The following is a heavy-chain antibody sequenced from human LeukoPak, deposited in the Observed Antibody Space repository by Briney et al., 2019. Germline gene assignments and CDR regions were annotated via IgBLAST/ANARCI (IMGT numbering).Heavy chain of an antibody. CDR3: ARDVDTAIWFDP. Sequence: GGSLRLSCGASGFSFSSYDINWVRQAPGKGLEWVSHITSSANTIHYADSVKGRFTISRDNAKNSLYLQMNSLRAEDTAVYYCARDVDTAIWFDPWGQGTLVTVSS. J-gene: IGHJ5*02. D-gene: IGHD5-18*01. CDR2: ITSSANTI. CDR1: GFSFSSYD. V-gene: IGHV3-48*03.